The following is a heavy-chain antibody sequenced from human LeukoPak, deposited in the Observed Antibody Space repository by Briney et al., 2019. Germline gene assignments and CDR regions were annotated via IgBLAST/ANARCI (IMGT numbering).Heavy chain of an antibody. V-gene: IGHV4-34*01. CDR1: GGSFSGYY. Sequence: SETLSLTCAVYGGSFSGYYWSWIRQPPGKGLEWMGEVNHSGSTNYNPSLTSRVTISVDTSKNQFSLKLNSVTAADTAVYYCARLMVRGVDYYYYYMDVWGKGTTVTISS. J-gene: IGHJ6*03. CDR3: ARLMVRGVDYYYYYMDV. D-gene: IGHD3-10*01. CDR2: VNHSGST.